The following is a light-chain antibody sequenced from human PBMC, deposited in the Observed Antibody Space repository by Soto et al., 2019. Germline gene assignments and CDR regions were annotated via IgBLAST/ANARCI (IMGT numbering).Light chain of an antibody. Sequence: QSVLTQPRSVSGSPGQSVTISCTGTSGDVGGYNFVSWYQQHPGKVPTLVIFDVSHRPSGVPDRFSGSKSGITASLSISGLQPEDEADYYCTSYSSSSPVLFGGGTKLTVL. CDR3: TSYSSSSPVL. CDR2: DVS. V-gene: IGLV2-11*01. J-gene: IGLJ2*01. CDR1: SGDVGGYNF.